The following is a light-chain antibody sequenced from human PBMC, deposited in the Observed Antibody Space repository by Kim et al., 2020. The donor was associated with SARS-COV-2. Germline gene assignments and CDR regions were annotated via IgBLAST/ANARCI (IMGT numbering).Light chain of an antibody. Sequence: VSPGESATLSCRASQSVGGNLAWYQQKPGQAPRLLMYGASTRATGIPGRFSGSGSGTEFTLTISSLQSEDFAVYYCQQYSHWPRTFGQGTKVDIK. CDR1: QSVGGN. CDR3: QQYSHWPRT. CDR2: GAS. J-gene: IGKJ1*01. V-gene: IGKV3-15*01.